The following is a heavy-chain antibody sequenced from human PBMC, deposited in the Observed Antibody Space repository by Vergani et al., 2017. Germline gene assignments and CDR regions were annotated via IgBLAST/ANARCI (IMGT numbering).Heavy chain of an antibody. Sequence: QVQLQESGSGLVKPSQTLSLTCAVSGGSISSGGYSWSWIRQPPGKGLEWIGYIYHSGSTYYNPSLKSRVTISVDRSKNQFSLKLSSVTAADTAVYYCARGGGAIGYYFDYWGQGTLVTVSS. D-gene: IGHD4/OR15-4a*01. CDR3: ARGGGAIGYYFDY. CDR2: IYHSGST. J-gene: IGHJ4*02. CDR1: GGSISSGGYS. V-gene: IGHV4-30-2*01.